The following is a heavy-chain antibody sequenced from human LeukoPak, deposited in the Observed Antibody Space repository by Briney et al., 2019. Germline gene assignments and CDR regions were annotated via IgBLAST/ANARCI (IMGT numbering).Heavy chain of an antibody. D-gene: IGHD3-22*01. V-gene: IGHV1-2*06. J-gene: IGHJ4*02. CDR2: INPNSDIT. CDR1: GYTFTSYA. Sequence: ASVKVSCKASGYTFTSYAMNWVRQAPGQGLEWIGRINPNSDITSYAQKFQGRVTMTRDTSINTAYMELSRLRSDDTAVYYCARSRLGGYDSSGYLYYFDYWGQGTLVTVSS. CDR3: ARSRLGGYDSSGYLYYFDY.